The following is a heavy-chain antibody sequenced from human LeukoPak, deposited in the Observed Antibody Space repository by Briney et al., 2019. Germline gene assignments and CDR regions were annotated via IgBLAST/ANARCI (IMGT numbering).Heavy chain of an antibody. Sequence: GGSLTLSCAVSGFPFSNYWMHRVRQAPGKGLVWVSRINPDGSSITYADSVKGRFTISRDNARNTLHLQMNSLRAEDTATYFCARDLSWNSADYWGQGTLVTVSS. CDR2: INPDGSSI. J-gene: IGHJ4*02. CDR1: GFPFSNYW. D-gene: IGHD1-7*01. V-gene: IGHV3-74*01. CDR3: ARDLSWNSADY.